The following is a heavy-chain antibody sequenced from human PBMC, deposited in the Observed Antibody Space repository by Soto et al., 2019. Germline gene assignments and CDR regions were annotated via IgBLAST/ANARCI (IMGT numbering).Heavy chain of an antibody. CDR1: GFTFSSYA. Sequence: GGSLRLSCAASGFTFSSYAMSWVRQAPGKGLEWVSAISGSGGSTYYADSVKGRFASSRDKAKTTRYLQMNSLRAEDTAVYYCAKLFTGAVAPARRTAYLGYCTNGVCPGDYWGQGTLVTASS. J-gene: IGHJ4*02. CDR2: ISGSGGST. CDR3: AKLFTGAVAPARRTAYLGYCTNGVCPGDY. D-gene: IGHD2-8*01. V-gene: IGHV3-23*01.